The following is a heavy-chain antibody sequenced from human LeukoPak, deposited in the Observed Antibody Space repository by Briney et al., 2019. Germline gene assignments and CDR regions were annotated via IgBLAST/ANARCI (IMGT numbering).Heavy chain of an antibody. CDR1: GYSFTSYW. CDR3: TRPDYYDSSGYGSYFQH. Sequence: GESLKISCKGSGYSFTSYWIGWVRQMPGKGLEWMGIIYPGDSDTRYSPSLQGQVPISADKSISTAYLQWSSLKASDTAMYYCTRPDYYDSSGYGSYFQHWGQGTLVTVSS. V-gene: IGHV5-51*01. D-gene: IGHD3-22*01. CDR2: IYPGDSDT. J-gene: IGHJ1*01.